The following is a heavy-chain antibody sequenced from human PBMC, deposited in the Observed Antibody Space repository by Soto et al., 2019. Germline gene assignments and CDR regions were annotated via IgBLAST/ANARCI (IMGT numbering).Heavy chain of an antibody. Sequence: GGSLSLSCRASGFTFSSYWMSWARQAPGKGLEGVANIKPDGSEKYYVDSVKGRFTISRDNAKNSLYLQMNSLRAEDTAVYYCASISGYDAFDIWGQGTMVTVSS. CDR3: ASISGYDAFDI. D-gene: IGHD5-12*01. CDR2: IKPDGSEK. J-gene: IGHJ3*02. CDR1: GFTFSSYW. V-gene: IGHV3-7*01.